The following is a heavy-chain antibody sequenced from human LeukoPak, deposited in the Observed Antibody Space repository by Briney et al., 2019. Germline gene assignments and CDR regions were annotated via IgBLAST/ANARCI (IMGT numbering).Heavy chain of an antibody. CDR2: IYTSGST. CDR3: ARDFRYCSSTSCRAGYYYYYMDV. V-gene: IGHV4-4*07. Sequence: SETLSLTCTVSGGSISRYYWSWIRQPAGKGLEWIGRIYTSGSTNYNPSLKSRVTMSADTSENQFSLKLSSVTAADTAVYYCARDFRYCSSTSCRAGYYYYYMDVWGKGTTVTVSS. CDR1: GGSISRYY. J-gene: IGHJ6*03. D-gene: IGHD2-2*01.